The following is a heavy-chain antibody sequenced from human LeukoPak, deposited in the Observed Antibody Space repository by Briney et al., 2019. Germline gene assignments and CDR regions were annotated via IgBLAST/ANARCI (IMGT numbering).Heavy chain of an antibody. Sequence: ASVKDSCKASGYTFTSYDIDWVRQATGQGLEWMGWMNPNSGNTGYAQKFQGRVTMTRNTSISTAYMELSSLRSEDTAVYYCARVTRDSSSWYSHYYYYGMDVWGQGTTVTVSS. CDR1: GYTFTSYD. D-gene: IGHD6-13*01. J-gene: IGHJ6*02. CDR2: MNPNSGNT. CDR3: ARVTRDSSSWYSHYYYYGMDV. V-gene: IGHV1-8*01.